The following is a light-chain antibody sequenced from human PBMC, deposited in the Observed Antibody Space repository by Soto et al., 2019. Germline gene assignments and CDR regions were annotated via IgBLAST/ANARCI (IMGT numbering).Light chain of an antibody. V-gene: IGLV1-40*01. Sequence: QSALTQPPSVSGAPGQRVTISCTGSSSNIGAGYDVHWYQQLPGTAPKLLIYSNSQRPSGVPDRFSGPKSGTSASLAISGLQSEDEADYYCAAWDDSLNGYVFGTGTKVTVL. CDR1: SSNIGAGYD. J-gene: IGLJ1*01. CDR3: AAWDDSLNGYV. CDR2: SNS.